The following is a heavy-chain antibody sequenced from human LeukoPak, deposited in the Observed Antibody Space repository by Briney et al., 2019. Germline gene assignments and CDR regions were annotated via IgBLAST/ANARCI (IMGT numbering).Heavy chain of an antibody. CDR3: ARFTVYCSGGSCYSYYGMDV. V-gene: IGHV5-51*01. CDR1: GYSFTSYW. CDR2: IYPGDSDT. Sequence: GESLKISCKGSGYSFTSYWIGWVRQMPGKDLEWMGIIYPGDSDTRYSPSFQGQVTISADKSISTAYLQWSSLKASDTAMYYCARFTVYCSGGSCYSYYGMDVWGQGTTVTVSS. J-gene: IGHJ6*02. D-gene: IGHD2-15*01.